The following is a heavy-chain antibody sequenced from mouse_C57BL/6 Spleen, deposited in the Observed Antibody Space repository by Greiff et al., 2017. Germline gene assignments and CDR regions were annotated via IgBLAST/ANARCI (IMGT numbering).Heavy chain of an antibody. CDR2: IHPSDSDT. Sequence: VQLQQPGAELVKPGASVKVSCKASGYTFTSYWMHWVKQRPGQGLEWIGRIHPSDSDTNYNQKFKGKATLTVDKSSSTACMQLSSLTSEDSAVYYCAIRSIYDGYLWFAYWGQGTLVTVSA. V-gene: IGHV1-74*01. CDR3: AIRSIYDGYLWFAY. CDR1: GYTFTSYW. D-gene: IGHD2-3*01. J-gene: IGHJ3*01.